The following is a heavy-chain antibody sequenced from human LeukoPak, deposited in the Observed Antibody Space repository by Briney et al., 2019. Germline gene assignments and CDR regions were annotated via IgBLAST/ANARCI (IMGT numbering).Heavy chain of an antibody. J-gene: IGHJ4*02. Sequence: GGSLRLSCVASGFTFSSHHMNWVRQTPGKGLESVATIKPDGSEKYYVDSVKGRFTISRDNAKSSLYLQMSSLRAEDTGVYFCARMSSYCDYWGQGTLVAVSS. CDR3: ARMSSYCDY. V-gene: IGHV3-7*01. CDR2: IKPDGSEK. D-gene: IGHD2-2*01. CDR1: GFTFSSHH.